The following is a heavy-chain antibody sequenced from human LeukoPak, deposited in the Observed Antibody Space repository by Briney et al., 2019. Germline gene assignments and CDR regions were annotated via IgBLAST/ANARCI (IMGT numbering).Heavy chain of an antibody. Sequence: GASVKVSCKASGYTFTGYYVHWVRQAPGQGLEWMGWINPNSGGTNYAQKFQGWVTMTRDTSISTAYMEVSRLRSDDTAVYYCARGIGYDILTEIRSYYGMDVWGQGTTVTVSS. D-gene: IGHD3-9*01. V-gene: IGHV1-2*04. J-gene: IGHJ6*02. CDR2: INPNSGGT. CDR3: ARGIGYDILTEIRSYYGMDV. CDR1: GYTFTGYY.